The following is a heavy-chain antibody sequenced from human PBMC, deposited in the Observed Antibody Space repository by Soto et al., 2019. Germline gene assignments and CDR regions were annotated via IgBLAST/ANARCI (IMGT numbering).Heavy chain of an antibody. Sequence: EAQLVESGGGLVQPGGSLRLSCAASGFTFSVYTMHWVRQSPGKGMEWISSITSSGTTISYADSVKGRFTISRDIAKSPLFLQMDTLRDEDTAVYYCARDGYSTSSDWPWFDPWGQGTLVTVSS. V-gene: IGHV3-48*02. D-gene: IGHD6-6*01. CDR3: ARDGYSTSSDWPWFDP. J-gene: IGHJ5*02. CDR1: GFTFSVYT. CDR2: ITSSGTTI.